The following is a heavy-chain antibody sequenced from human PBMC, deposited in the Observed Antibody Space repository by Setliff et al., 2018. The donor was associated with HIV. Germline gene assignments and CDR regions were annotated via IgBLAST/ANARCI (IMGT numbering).Heavy chain of an antibody. CDR2: IYSGGST. CDR3: AKYWSSGYYAFFDY. J-gene: IGHJ4*02. Sequence: GGSLTLSCAASGFSVSFSFMSWVRQAPGKGLEWVSIIYSGGSTYYADSVKGRFTISRDNSKNTLYLQMNSLSAEDTAVYYCAKYWSSGYYAFFDYWGQGTLVTVSS. V-gene: IGHV3-53*01. CDR1: GFSVSFSF. D-gene: IGHD3-22*01.